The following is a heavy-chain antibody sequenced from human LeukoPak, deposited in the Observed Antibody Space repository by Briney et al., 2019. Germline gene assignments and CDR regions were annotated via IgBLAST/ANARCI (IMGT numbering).Heavy chain of an antibody. V-gene: IGHV1-8*02. J-gene: IGHJ3*02. CDR1: GYTFTGYY. D-gene: IGHD6-19*01. CDR3: ARGYSSGWYLSAFDI. CDR2: MNPNSGNT. Sequence: ASVKVSCKASGYTFTGYYMHWVRQAPGQGLEWMGWMNPNSGNTGYAQKFQGRVTMTRNTSISTAYMELSSLRSEDTAVYYCARGYSSGWYLSAFDIWGQGTMVTVSS.